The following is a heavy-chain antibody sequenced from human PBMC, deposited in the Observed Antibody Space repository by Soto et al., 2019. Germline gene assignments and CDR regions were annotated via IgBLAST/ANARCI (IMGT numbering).Heavy chain of an antibody. CDR2: IWYDGSNK. D-gene: IGHD3-9*01. J-gene: IGHJ6*02. CDR3: ARDSYDILTGYFLDYYYGMDV. Sequence: KGLEWVAVIWYDGSNKYYADSVKGRFTISRDNSKNTLYLQMNSLRAEDTAVYYCARDSYDILTGYFLDYYYGMDVWGQGTSVSVSS. V-gene: IGHV3-33*01.